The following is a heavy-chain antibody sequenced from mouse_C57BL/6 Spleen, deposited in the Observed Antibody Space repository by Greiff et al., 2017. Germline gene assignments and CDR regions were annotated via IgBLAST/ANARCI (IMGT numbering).Heavy chain of an antibody. CDR3: ARRGGNYWYFHV. Sequence: DVMLVESVGGLVQPRESLKLSCESNEYEFPSHDMSWVRKTPEKRLEFVAANTSDGGSTYYPDTMERRFIISRDNTENTLYLQMSSLRSEDTSLYYCARRGGNYWYFHVWGTGTTVTFS. CDR2: NTSDGGST. D-gene: IGHD2-1*01. J-gene: IGHJ1*03. V-gene: IGHV5-2*03. CDR1: EYEFPSHD.